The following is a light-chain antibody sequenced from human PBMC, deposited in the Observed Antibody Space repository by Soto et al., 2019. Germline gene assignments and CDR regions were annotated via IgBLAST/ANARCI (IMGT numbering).Light chain of an antibody. J-gene: IGKJ4*02. Sequence: EIVLTQSPATLSLSPGERATLSCRASQSVSSYLAWYQQKPGQAPRLLIYDASNWATGIPARFSGSGSGTDFALTISSLEPEDFAVYFWQQRNYWRPTFAGGTKVEI. CDR1: QSVSSY. V-gene: IGKV3-11*01. CDR3: QQRNYWRPT. CDR2: DAS.